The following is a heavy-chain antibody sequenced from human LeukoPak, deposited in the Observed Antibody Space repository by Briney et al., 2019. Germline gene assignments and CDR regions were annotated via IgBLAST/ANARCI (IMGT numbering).Heavy chain of an antibody. V-gene: IGHV3-48*03. CDR2: ISGSGSTI. CDR1: GFTSINYE. Sequence: PGGSLRLSCAASGFTSINYEMNWVRQAPGKGLEWVSYISGSGSTILYADSVKGRFTISRDNARNSVRLQMSSLRAEDTAVYFCARWARSGTFFDFWGQGTLVTVSS. J-gene: IGHJ4*02. CDR3: ARWARSGTFFDF. D-gene: IGHD1-7*01.